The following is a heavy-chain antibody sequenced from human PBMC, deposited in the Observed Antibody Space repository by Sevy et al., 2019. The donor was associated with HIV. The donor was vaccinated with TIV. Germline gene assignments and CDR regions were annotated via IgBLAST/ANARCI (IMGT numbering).Heavy chain of an antibody. CDR2: ISYDGSIK. V-gene: IGHV3-30*18. CDR3: AKDGTAYGDYFYYFDS. Sequence: GGSLRLSCAASGFTFSRYGMHWARQAPGKGLEWVTVISYDGSIKYYVDSVKGRFTISRDNSKNTVYLQMNSLRAEDTAVYYCAKDGTAYGDYFYYFDSWGQGTLVTVSS. J-gene: IGHJ4*02. CDR1: GFTFSRYG. D-gene: IGHD4-17*01.